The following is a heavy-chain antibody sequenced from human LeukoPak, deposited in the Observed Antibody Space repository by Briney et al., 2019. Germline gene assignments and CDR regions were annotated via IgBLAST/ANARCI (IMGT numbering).Heavy chain of an antibody. J-gene: IGHJ6*02. CDR3: ARGRTYYYDTSGYYPSIYYGMDV. V-gene: IGHV4-34*01. CDR1: GGSFSGYY. Sequence: SETLSLTCAVSGGSFSGYYWYWIRQPPGMGLEWIGEINHGESTNYNPSLKSRATLSVDTSKNQFSLKLTSVTAADTAVYYCARGRTYYYDTSGYYPSIYYGMDVWGQGTTVIVSS. CDR2: INHGEST. D-gene: IGHD3-22*01.